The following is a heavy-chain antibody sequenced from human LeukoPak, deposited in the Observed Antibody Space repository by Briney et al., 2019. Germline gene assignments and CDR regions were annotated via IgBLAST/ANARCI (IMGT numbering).Heavy chain of an antibody. Sequence: SETLSLTCTVSGGSISSYYWSWIRQPPGKGLEYIGYIYYSGSTNYNPSLNSRVTISLDTSKNQFSLRLNSVTAADTAVYYCARAVVVVAAPWFDPWGQGTLVTVSS. CDR3: ARAVVVVAAPWFDP. J-gene: IGHJ5*02. D-gene: IGHD2-15*01. CDR1: GGSISSYY. CDR2: IYYSGST. V-gene: IGHV4-59*12.